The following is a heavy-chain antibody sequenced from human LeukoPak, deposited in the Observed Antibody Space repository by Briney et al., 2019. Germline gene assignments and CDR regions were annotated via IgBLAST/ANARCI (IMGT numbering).Heavy chain of an antibody. Sequence: KTSETLSLTCTVSGGSISSYYWSWIRQPPGKGLEWIGYINTSGSTNYNPSLKSRVTISVDTSKNQFSLKLSSVTAADTAVYYCARLGRDVVVVPAARLGYYYYMDVWGKRTTVTVSS. D-gene: IGHD2-2*01. CDR2: INTSGST. V-gene: IGHV4-4*09. CDR3: ARLGRDVVVVPAARLGYYYYMDV. J-gene: IGHJ6*03. CDR1: GGSISSYY.